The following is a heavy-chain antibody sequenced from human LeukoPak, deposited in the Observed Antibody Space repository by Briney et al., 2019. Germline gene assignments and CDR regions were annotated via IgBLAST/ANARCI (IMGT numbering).Heavy chain of an antibody. Sequence: PGGSLRLSCAASGFTVSSNFMSWVRLAPGKGLECVSVIYIDGKIFYAESVKGRFTISRDNSKNTLYLQMNSLRPEDTAVYYCAREGRYDILTAYYPLNNWGQGARVTVSS. CDR2: IYIDGKI. CDR1: GFTVSSNF. D-gene: IGHD3-9*01. CDR3: AREGRYDILTAYYPLNN. V-gene: IGHV3-66*02. J-gene: IGHJ4*02.